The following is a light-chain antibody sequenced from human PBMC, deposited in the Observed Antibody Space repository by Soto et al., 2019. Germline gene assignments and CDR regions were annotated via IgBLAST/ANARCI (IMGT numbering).Light chain of an antibody. CDR1: ESIIKW. Sequence: DIQMTQSPATLSSSVGDRVTITCRASESIIKWLAWYQQKPGRAPKLLIYKASSLESGVPSRFSGSGSGTGFTLTISSLQADDFATYYCQQYNSYSWTFGQGTKVDIK. CDR2: KAS. V-gene: IGKV1-5*03. J-gene: IGKJ1*01. CDR3: QQYNSYSWT.